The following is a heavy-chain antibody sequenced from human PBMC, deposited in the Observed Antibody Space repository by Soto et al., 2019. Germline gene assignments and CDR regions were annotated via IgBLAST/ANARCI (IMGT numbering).Heavy chain of an antibody. Sequence: VALRLSCAASGFTFSSYSMNWVRQAPGKGLEWVSAISSSSSYIYYADSVKGRFTISRDNAKNSLYLQMNSLRAEDTAVYYCARGQAYDFWSGYYNWFDPWGQGTLVTVSS. CDR1: GFTFSSYS. V-gene: IGHV3-21*01. J-gene: IGHJ5*02. CDR3: ARGQAYDFWSGYYNWFDP. CDR2: ISSSSSYI. D-gene: IGHD3-3*01.